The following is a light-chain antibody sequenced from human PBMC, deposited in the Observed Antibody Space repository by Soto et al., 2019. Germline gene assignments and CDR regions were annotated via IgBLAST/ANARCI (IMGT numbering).Light chain of an antibody. CDR3: AAWDDSLSVVV. V-gene: IGLV1-47*01. CDR2: RNN. J-gene: IGLJ2*01. Sequence: QAVVTQPPAASGTPGQRVSIACSGSSSNIGTNYVYLYQQLPGTVPKLLIYRNNQRPSGVPDRFSGSKSGTSASLAISGLRSEDEADYYCAAWDDSLSVVVFGRGTKLTVL. CDR1: SSNIGTNY.